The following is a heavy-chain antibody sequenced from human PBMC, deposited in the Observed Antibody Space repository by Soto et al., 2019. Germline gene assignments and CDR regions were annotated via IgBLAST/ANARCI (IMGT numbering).Heavy chain of an antibody. V-gene: IGHV3-23*01. Sequence: EVQLLESGGGLVQPGGSLRLSCAASGFTFSSYAMSWVRQAPGKGLEWVSAISGSGGSTYYADSVKGRFPISRDNSKNKLYLQMNSLRAEDTAVYYCAKDPYYDFWSGYYLRGGGGAFDIWGQGTMVTVSS. CDR2: ISGSGGST. CDR3: AKDPYYDFWSGYYLRGGGGAFDI. CDR1: GFTFSSYA. D-gene: IGHD3-3*01. J-gene: IGHJ3*02.